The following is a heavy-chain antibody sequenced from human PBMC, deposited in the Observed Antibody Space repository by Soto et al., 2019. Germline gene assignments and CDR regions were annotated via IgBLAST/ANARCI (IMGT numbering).Heavy chain of an antibody. CDR2: ISTYNGNT. CDR1: GYTFNTYS. J-gene: IGHJ4*02. Sequence: QVQLVQSGAEVKKPGASVKVSCKASGYTFNTYSINWVRQAPGQGLEWMGWISTYNGNTNYAQKLQGRVTMTTAPSTTTVYLELRSLRSDDTAVYYCARETPSYYDSGGYYNFDYWGQGTLLTVSS. D-gene: IGHD3-22*01. V-gene: IGHV1-18*04. CDR3: ARETPSYYDSGGYYNFDY.